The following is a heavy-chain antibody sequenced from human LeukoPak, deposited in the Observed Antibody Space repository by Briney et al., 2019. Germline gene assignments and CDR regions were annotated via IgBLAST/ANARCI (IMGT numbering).Heavy chain of an antibody. J-gene: IGHJ4*02. D-gene: IGHD3-16*01. CDR3: ARVGAFRGYFDY. Sequence: PGGSLRLSCAASGFTFSSYGMHWVRQAPGKGLEWVAFIRYDGSNKYYADSVKGRFTISRDNSKNTLYLQMNSLRAEDTAVYYCARVGAFRGYFDYWGQGTLVTVSS. V-gene: IGHV3-30*02. CDR2: IRYDGSNK. CDR1: GFTFSSYG.